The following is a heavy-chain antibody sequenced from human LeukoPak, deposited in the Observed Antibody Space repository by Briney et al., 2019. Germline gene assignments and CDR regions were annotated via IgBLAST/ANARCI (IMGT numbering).Heavy chain of an antibody. V-gene: IGHV3-53*01. CDR1: GFTVSSNY. CDR2: IYSGGST. D-gene: IGHD2-15*01. Sequence: PGGSLRLSCAASGFTVSSNYMSWVRQAPGKGLEWVSVIYSGGSTYYADSVKGRFTISRDNSKNTLYLQMNSLRAEDTAVYYCARESSYCSGGSCYSHLRWFDPWGQGTLVTVSS. J-gene: IGHJ5*02. CDR3: ARESSYCSGGSCYSHLRWFDP.